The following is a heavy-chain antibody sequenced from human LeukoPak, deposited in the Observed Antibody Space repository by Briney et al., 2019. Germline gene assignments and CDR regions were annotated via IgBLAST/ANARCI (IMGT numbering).Heavy chain of an antibody. J-gene: IGHJ4*02. Sequence: PSETLSLTCAVYGGSFSGYYWSWIRQPPGKGLEWIGYIYYSGSTNYNPSLKSRVTISVDTSKNQFSLKLSSVTAADTAVYYCAREVGMTTVTTFGYWGQGTLVTVSS. CDR3: AREVGMTTVTTFGY. CDR2: IYYSGST. V-gene: IGHV4-59*01. D-gene: IGHD4-17*01. CDR1: GGSFSGYY.